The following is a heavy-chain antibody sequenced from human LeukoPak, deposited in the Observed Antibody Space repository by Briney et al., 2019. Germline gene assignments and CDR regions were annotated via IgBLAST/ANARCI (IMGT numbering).Heavy chain of an antibody. V-gene: IGHV3-21*01. CDR3: ARGLDCSGGSCYSDGFDY. CDR1: GFTFSSYS. J-gene: IGHJ4*02. CDR2: ISSSSSYI. D-gene: IGHD2-15*01. Sequence: PGGSLRLSCAASGFTFSSYSMNWVRQAPGKGLEWVSSISSSSSYIYYADSVRGRFTISRDNAKNSLYLQMNSLRAEDTAVYYCARGLDCSGGSCYSDGFDYWGQGTLVTVSS.